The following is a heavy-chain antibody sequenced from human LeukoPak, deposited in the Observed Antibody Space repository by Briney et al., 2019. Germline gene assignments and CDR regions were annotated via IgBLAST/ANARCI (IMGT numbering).Heavy chain of an antibody. J-gene: IGHJ5*02. CDR2: INHSGST. CDR3: ARVQSRLSWFDP. V-gene: IGHV4-34*01. Sequence: SETLSLTCAVYGGSFSGYYWSWIRQPPGKGLEWIGEINHSGSTNYNPSLKSRVTISVDTSKNQFSLKLSSVTAADTAVYYCARVQSRLSWFDPWGQGTLVTVSS. CDR1: GGSFSGYY.